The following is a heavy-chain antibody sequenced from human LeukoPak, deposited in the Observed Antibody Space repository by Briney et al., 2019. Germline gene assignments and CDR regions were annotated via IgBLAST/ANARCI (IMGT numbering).Heavy chain of an antibody. CDR1: GFTFSSYS. J-gene: IGHJ4*02. Sequence: GGSLRLSCAASGFTFSSYSMTWVRQAPGKGLEWVSYISSTSSAIYYADSVRGRFTISRDNAKNSLYLQMNSLRTEDTAVYYCAKDKHEVVPAADEYWGQGTLVTVSS. CDR2: ISSTSSAI. CDR3: AKDKHEVVPAADEY. V-gene: IGHV3-48*01. D-gene: IGHD2-2*01.